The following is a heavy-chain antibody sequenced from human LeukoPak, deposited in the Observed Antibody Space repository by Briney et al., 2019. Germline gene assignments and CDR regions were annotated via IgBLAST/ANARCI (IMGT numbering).Heavy chain of an antibody. D-gene: IGHD2-2*01. V-gene: IGHV1-69*05. Sequence: ASVKVSCKASGGTFSSYAISWVRQAPGQGLEWMGGIIPIFGTANYAQKFQGRVTITTDESTSTAYMELSSLRSDDTAVYYCARADIVVVPAARFDPWGQGTLVTVSS. CDR2: IIPIFGTA. CDR3: ARADIVVVPAARFDP. CDR1: GGTFSSYA. J-gene: IGHJ5*02.